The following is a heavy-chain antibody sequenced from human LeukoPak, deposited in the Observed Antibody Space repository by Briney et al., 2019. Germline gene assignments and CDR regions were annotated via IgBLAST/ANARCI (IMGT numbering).Heavy chain of an antibody. D-gene: IGHD6-19*01. CDR3: AKALSSGWDLFDY. CDR1: GFTFSSYA. J-gene: IGHJ4*02. CDR2: ISGSGDST. V-gene: IGHV3-23*01. Sequence: PGGSLRLSCAASGFTFSSYAMTWVRQAPGKGLEWVSGISGSGDSTYYADSVQGRFTISRDNSKNTLYLQMNSLRAEDTAIYYCAKALSSGWDLFDYWGQGTLVTVSS.